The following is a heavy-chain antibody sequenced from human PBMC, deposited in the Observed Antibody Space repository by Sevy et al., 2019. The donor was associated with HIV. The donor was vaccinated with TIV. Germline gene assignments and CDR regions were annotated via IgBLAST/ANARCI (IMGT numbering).Heavy chain of an antibody. V-gene: IGHV3-11*01. Sequence: GGSLRLSCAASGFTFSDYYMSWIRQAPGKGLEWVSYISGSDGTTFYADSVKGRFTISRDNAKNSLYLQMNSLRAEDTAMYYCARDHVKDRDFGDYYYYAMDVWGQGTTVTVSS. J-gene: IGHJ6*02. CDR2: ISGSDGTT. D-gene: IGHD3-10*01. CDR3: ARDHVKDRDFGDYYYYAMDV. CDR1: GFTFSDYY.